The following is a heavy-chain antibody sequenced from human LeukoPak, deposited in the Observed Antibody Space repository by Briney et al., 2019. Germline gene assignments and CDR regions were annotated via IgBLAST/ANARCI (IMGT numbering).Heavy chain of an antibody. Sequence: SETLSLTCAVYGGSFSGYYWSWIRQPPGKGLEWIGEIDHSGSTNYNPSLKSRVTISVDTSKNQFSLKLSSVTAADTAVYYCARGMDIVVVVAADYGMDVWGQGTTVTVSS. CDR2: IDHSGST. CDR3: ARGMDIVVVVAADYGMDV. CDR1: GGSFSGYY. V-gene: IGHV4-34*01. D-gene: IGHD2-15*01. J-gene: IGHJ6*02.